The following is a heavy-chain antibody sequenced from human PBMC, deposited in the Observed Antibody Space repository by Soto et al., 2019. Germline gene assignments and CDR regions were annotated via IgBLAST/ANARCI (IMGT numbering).Heavy chain of an antibody. CDR2: MNPNSGNT. Sequence: GGSVKVSSKGSGYTFTRYGINWGRQATGQGLEWMGWMNPNSGNTGYAQKFQGRVTMTRNTSISTAYMELSSLRSEDTAVYYCARTLYGDNVDYWGQGTLVTVSS. J-gene: IGHJ4*02. D-gene: IGHD4-17*01. CDR3: ARTLYGDNVDY. CDR1: GYTFTRYG. V-gene: IGHV1-8*01.